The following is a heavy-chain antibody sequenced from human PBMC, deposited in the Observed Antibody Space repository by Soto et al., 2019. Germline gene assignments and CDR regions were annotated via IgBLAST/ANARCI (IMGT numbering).Heavy chain of an antibody. V-gene: IGHV1-3*05. CDR3: AMSSGYYLIDDY. D-gene: IGHD3-22*01. J-gene: IGHJ4*02. CDR1: GYNFTSYA. Sequence: QVQLVQSGAEEKKPGAAVKVSCKAAGYNFTSYAMHWVRQAPGQRLEWMGWINAGNGNTKYSQKFQGRVTITRDTSASTVYMELSSLRSEDTAVYYCAMSSGYYLIDDYWGQGTLVTVSS. CDR2: INAGNGNT.